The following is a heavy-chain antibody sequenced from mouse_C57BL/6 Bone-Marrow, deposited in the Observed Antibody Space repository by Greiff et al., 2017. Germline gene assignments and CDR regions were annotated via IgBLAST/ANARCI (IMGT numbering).Heavy chain of an antibody. D-gene: IGHD2-5*01. Sequence: QVQLQQPGAELVRPGTSVKLSCKASGYTFTSYWMHWVKQRPGQGLEWIGVIDPSDSYTNYNQKFKGKATLTVDTSSSTAYMQHSSLTSEDSAVXYCARREYYSNPYAMDYWGQGTSVTVSS. CDR2: IDPSDSYT. CDR3: ARREYYSNPYAMDY. V-gene: IGHV1-59*01. J-gene: IGHJ4*01. CDR1: GYTFTSYW.